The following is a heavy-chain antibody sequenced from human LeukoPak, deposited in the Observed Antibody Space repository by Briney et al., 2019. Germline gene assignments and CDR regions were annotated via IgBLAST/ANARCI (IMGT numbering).Heavy chain of an antibody. CDR1: GDSIYSYY. J-gene: IGHJ4*02. Sequence: SETLSLTCTVSGDSIYSYYWSWFRQPPGKRLEWIAYISYSGGTNYNPSLRSRVSISLDTSKNQVSLKVTSVTAADTAVYYCARHLAYGDYPLDYWGQGTLVTVSS. CDR3: ARHLAYGDYPLDY. D-gene: IGHD4-17*01. CDR2: ISYSGGT. V-gene: IGHV4-59*08.